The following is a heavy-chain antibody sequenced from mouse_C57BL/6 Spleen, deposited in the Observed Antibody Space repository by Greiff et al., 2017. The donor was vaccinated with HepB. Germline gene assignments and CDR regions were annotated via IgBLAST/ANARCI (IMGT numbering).Heavy chain of an antibody. CDR1: GFTFSSYT. J-gene: IGHJ4*01. CDR3: ARHNYGSSYEYAMDY. Sequence: EVKLMESGGGLVKPGGSLKLSCAASGFTFSSYTMSWVRQTPEKRLEWVATSSGGGGNTYYPDSVKGRFTISRDNAKNTLYLQMSSLRSEDTALYYCARHNYGSSYEYAMDYWGQGTSVTVSS. CDR2: SSGGGGNT. V-gene: IGHV5-9*01. D-gene: IGHD1-1*01.